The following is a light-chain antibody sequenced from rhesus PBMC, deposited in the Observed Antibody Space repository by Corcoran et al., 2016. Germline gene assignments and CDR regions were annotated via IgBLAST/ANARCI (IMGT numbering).Light chain of an antibody. J-gene: IGKJ2*01. CDR3: LQDYSTPYT. V-gene: IGKV1-94*01. Sequence: DIQMTQSPSSLSASVGDRVTVTCRASPDINKELSWFQQKPGKAPTLLIYAASSLQTGVSSRFSGSVSGTDFTLTISSLQPEDAATYYCLQDYSTPYTFGQGTKVEIK. CDR2: AAS. CDR1: PDINKE.